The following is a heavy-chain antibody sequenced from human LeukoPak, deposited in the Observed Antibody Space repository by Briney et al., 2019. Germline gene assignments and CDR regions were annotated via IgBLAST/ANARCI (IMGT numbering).Heavy chain of an antibody. CDR3: ARGGWSGYSYGSEPEKYFDY. CDR2: INPNSGGT. D-gene: IGHD5-18*01. V-gene: IGHV1-2*02. J-gene: IGHJ4*02. Sequence: ASVKVSCKASGYTFTEFYIHWVRQAPGQGLEWMGWINPNSGGTNYAQKFQGRVTMTRDTSISTAYMELSRLRSDDTAVYYCARGGWSGYSYGSEPEKYFDYWGQGTLVTVSS. CDR1: GYTFTEFY.